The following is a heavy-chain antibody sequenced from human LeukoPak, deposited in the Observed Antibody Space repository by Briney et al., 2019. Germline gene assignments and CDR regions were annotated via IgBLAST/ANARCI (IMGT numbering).Heavy chain of an antibody. CDR2: IKSTTVDGTP. CDR3: TTGPGNSGY. CDR1: GLTFSNAW. D-gene: IGHD4-23*01. J-gene: IGHJ4*02. V-gene: IGHV3-15*01. Sequence: PGGSLRLSCAVSGLTFSNAWMSWVRQAPGKGLEWVGRIKSTTVDGTPEYAAPVKGRFTISRDDSKNTVYPQMNSLKTEDTAVYYCTTGPGNSGYWGQGTLVTVSS.